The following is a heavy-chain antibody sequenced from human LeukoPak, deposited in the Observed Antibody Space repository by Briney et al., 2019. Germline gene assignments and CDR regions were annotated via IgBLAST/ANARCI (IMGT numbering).Heavy chain of an antibody. V-gene: IGHV3-23*01. D-gene: IGHD5-24*01. CDR3: AKKNYHRFDD. Sequence: PGGSLRLSCAASGFTFSNYAMTWVRQAPGKGLEWVSAISVSGDSTYYADSVKGRFTISRDNSKNTLYLQMNSLRAEDTAVYYCAKKNYHRFDDWGQGTLVIVSS. CDR1: GFTFSNYA. CDR2: ISVSGDST. J-gene: IGHJ4*02.